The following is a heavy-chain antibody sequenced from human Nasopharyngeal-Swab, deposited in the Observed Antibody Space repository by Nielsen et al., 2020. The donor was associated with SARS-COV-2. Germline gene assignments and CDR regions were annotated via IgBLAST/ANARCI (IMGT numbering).Heavy chain of an antibody. Sequence: SETLSLTCTVSGGSITNFHWSWIRQSPGKGLEWIGYVHHSGNTKFNPSLESRVTMSIDQPQNQFSLKMTPVTAAETAVYFCAGKFDWGDQSWWFFDYWGQGNLVIVSS. CDR2: VHHSGNT. V-gene: IGHV4-59*01. D-gene: IGHD3-9*01. J-gene: IGHJ4*02. CDR1: GGSITNFH. CDR3: AGKFDWGDQSWWFFDY.